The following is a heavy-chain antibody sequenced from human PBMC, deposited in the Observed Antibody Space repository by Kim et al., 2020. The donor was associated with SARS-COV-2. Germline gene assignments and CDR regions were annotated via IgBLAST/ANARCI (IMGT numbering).Heavy chain of an antibody. V-gene: IGHV4-4*07. CDR3: ARERFEDYYYYYGMDV. D-gene: IGHD3-10*01. Sequence: SLKSRVTMSVDTSKNQFSLKLSSVTAADTAVYYCARERFEDYYYYYGMDVWGQGTTVTVSS. J-gene: IGHJ6*02.